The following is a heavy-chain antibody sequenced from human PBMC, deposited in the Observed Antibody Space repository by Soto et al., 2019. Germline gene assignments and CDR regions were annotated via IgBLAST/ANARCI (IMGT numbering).Heavy chain of an antibody. D-gene: IGHD6-19*01. CDR2: IFSIDET. CDR1: GFSLSNARMG. V-gene: IGHV2-26*01. Sequence: SGPTLVNPTETLTLTCTVSGFSLSNARMGVSWIRQPPGKALEWLAHIFSIDETSYSTSLKSRLTISKDTSNSQVVLTMTSMDPLDTATYYCARLERSGPYSSAWYPLWAINYWGPGTLVTVSS. CDR3: ARLERSGPYSSAWYPLWAINY. J-gene: IGHJ4*02.